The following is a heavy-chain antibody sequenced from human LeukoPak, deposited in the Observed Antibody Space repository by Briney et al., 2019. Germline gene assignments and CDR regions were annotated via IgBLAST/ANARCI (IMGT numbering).Heavy chain of an antibody. D-gene: IGHD1-1*01. CDR2: INPNSGGT. Sequence: ASVKVSCKASGYTFTGYYMHWVRQAPGQGLEWMGWINPNSGGTNYAQKFQGRVTMTRDTSISTAYMELSRLRSDDTAVYYCARDVGLRSYWNGYNEFDPWGQGTLVTVSS. J-gene: IGHJ5*02. CDR3: ARDVGLRSYWNGYNEFDP. CDR1: GYTFTGYY. V-gene: IGHV1-2*02.